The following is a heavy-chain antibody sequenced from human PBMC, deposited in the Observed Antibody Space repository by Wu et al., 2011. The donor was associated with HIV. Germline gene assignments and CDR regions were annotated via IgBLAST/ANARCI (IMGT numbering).Heavy chain of an antibody. CDR1: GYSFTSYG. D-gene: IGHD6-13*01. V-gene: IGHV1-18*01. CDR3: ARGPPSSSPVLWFDP. Sequence: QVQLVQSGAEVKKPGASVKVSCKASGYSFTSYGISWVRQAPGQGLEWMGWISAYNGNRHYVQKFEGRVTMTTDTSTSTAYMDLRSLTSDDTAVYYCARGPPSSSPVLWFDPWGQGTLVTVSS. J-gene: IGHJ5*02. CDR2: ISAYNGNR.